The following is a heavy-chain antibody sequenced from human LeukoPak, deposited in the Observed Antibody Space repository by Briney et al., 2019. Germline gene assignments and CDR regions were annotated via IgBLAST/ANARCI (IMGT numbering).Heavy chain of an antibody. CDR3: ARGWAIAAAGTISPYYYYYMDV. CDR2: INPNSGGT. CDR1: GYTFTGYY. D-gene: IGHD6-13*01. Sequence: ASVKVSCKASGYTFTGYYMHWVRQAPGQGLEWMGWINPNSGGTNYAQKFQGRVTVTRDTSISTAYMELSRLRSDDTAVYYCARGWAIAAAGTISPYYYYYMDVWGKGTTVTVSS. V-gene: IGHV1-2*02. J-gene: IGHJ6*03.